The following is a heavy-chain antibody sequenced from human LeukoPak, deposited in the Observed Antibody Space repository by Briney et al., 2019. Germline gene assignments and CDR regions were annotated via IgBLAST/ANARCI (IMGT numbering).Heavy chain of an antibody. CDR3: AKGYSYGFYTSFFDY. Sequence: GGSLRLSCAASGFTFSSYAMSWVRQAPGKGLEWVSAISGSGGSTYYADSVKGRFTISRDNSKNTLYRQMNSLRAEDTAVYYCAKGYSYGFYTSFFDYWGQGTLVTVSS. CDR2: ISGSGGST. J-gene: IGHJ4*02. D-gene: IGHD5-18*01. CDR1: GFTFSSYA. V-gene: IGHV3-23*01.